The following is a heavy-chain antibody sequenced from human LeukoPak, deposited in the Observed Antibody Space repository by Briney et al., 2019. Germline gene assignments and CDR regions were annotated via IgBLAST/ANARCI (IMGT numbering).Heavy chain of an antibody. CDR2: ISSDGSIT. Sequence: QSGGSLRLSCAASGFTFSTYSMHWVRQAPGKGLEWVAVISSDGSITSYGDSVKGRFTISRDNAKNTLYPQMSSLRAEDTAVYYCARDHHGIHSAFDVWGQGTMVTVS. D-gene: IGHD1-14*01. CDR1: GFTFSTYS. V-gene: IGHV3-30-3*01. CDR3: ARDHHGIHSAFDV. J-gene: IGHJ3*01.